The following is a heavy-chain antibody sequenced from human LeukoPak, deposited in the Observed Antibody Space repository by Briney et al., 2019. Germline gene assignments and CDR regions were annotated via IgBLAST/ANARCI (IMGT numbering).Heavy chain of an antibody. V-gene: IGHV3-66*01. Sequence: PGGSLRLSCAASGFTVSSNYMSWVRQAPGKGLEWVSVIYSGGSTYYADSVKGRFTISRDNSKNTLYLQMNSLRAEDTAVYYCAKDPATTVDDYWGQGTLVTVSS. CDR1: GFTVSSNY. D-gene: IGHD4-23*01. CDR3: AKDPATTVDDY. J-gene: IGHJ4*02. CDR2: IYSGGST.